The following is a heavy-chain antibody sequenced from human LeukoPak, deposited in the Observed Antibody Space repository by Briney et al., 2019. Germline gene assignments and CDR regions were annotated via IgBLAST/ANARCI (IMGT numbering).Heavy chain of an antibody. V-gene: IGHV3-33*01. CDR2: IWYDGRDK. CDR1: VFTFSSYG. CDR3: ARGWYYDILAGPQGADL. Sequence: GRSLRLSCAASVFTFSSYGLLWVRQAPGKGLEGGAVIWYDGRDKYYGDSVKGRFTISRDESRHTLYLQMNRLRAEDSAVYYCARGWYYDILAGPQGADLWGQGNLVIVSS. J-gene: IGHJ5*02. D-gene: IGHD3-9*01.